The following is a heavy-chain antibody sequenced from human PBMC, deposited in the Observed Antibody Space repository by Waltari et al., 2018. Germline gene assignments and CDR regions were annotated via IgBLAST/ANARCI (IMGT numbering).Heavy chain of an antibody. Sequence: QVQLQESGPGLVKPSETLSLTCTVPGGSISSYYWSWIRQPPGKGLEWIWYIYYSGSTNYNPSLKSRVTISVDTSKNQFSLKLSSVTAADTAVYYCARDLGGGRIALGYWGQGTLVTVSS. D-gene: IGHD6-13*01. CDR2: IYYSGST. J-gene: IGHJ4*02. CDR1: GGSISSYY. CDR3: ARDLGGGRIALGY. V-gene: IGHV4-59*01.